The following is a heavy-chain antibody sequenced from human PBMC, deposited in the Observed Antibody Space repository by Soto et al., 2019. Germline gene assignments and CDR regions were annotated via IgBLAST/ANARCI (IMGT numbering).Heavy chain of an antibody. V-gene: IGHV3-74*01. J-gene: IGHJ5*01. Sequence: EVQLVESGGGLVQPGGSLRLSCEASRGAFGDYWMHWVRQAPGKGLVWVSRINRDANDIIYADSVKGRFTASRDNAKNMVFLQMNSLGVEDTAVYYCARDVPPNWFDSWGQGTLVTVSS. CDR2: INRDANDI. CDR3: ARDVPPNWFDS. D-gene: IGHD3-10*02. CDR1: RGAFGDYW.